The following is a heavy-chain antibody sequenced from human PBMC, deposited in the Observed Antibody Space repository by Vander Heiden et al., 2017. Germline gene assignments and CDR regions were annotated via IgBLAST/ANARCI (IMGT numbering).Heavy chain of an antibody. D-gene: IGHD5-12*01. CDR2: IKQDGSEK. CDR1: GFPFSSYW. J-gene: IGHJ4*02. CDR3: ARESVDIVATIALDY. Sequence: EVQLVESGGGLVQPGGSLRPSCAASGFPFSSYWMSWVRQAPGKGLEWVANIKQDGSEKYYVDSVKGRFTISRDNAKNSLYLQMNSLRAEDTAVYYCARESVDIVATIALDYWGQGTLVTVSS. V-gene: IGHV3-7*03.